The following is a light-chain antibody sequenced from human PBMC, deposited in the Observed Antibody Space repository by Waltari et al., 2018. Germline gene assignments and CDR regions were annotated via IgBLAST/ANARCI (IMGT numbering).Light chain of an antibody. V-gene: IGLV2-14*01. CDR1: SSDIGYYNY. J-gene: IGLJ3*02. CDR2: EVS. Sequence: QSALTQPASVSGSPGQSITISCTGTSSDIGYYNYVSWYQQHPGKAPKLIIYEVSNRPSGVSNRFSGSKSGNTASLTISGLQTEDEADYYCNSYTGSRSPVFGGGTKLTVL. CDR3: NSYTGSRSPV.